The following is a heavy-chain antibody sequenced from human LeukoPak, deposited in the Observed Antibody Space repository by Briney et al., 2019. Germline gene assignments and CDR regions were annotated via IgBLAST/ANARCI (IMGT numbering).Heavy chain of an antibody. CDR3: AKDPMSMHDYGDRTRDN. V-gene: IGHV3-23*01. D-gene: IGHD4-17*01. J-gene: IGHJ4*02. CDR2: ISGSGGST. Sequence: SGGSLRLSCAASGFTFSSYAMSWVRQAPGKGLEWVSAISGSGGSTYYADSVKGRFTISRDNSKNTLYLQMNSLRAEDTAVYYCAKDPMSMHDYGDRTRDNWGQGTLVTVSS. CDR1: GFTFSSYA.